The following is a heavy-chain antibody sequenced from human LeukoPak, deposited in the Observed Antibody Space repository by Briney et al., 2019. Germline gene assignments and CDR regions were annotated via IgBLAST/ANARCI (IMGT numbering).Heavy chain of an antibody. CDR3: SKDRGVFGVAYSLDY. J-gene: IGHJ4*02. CDR2: IRYDGINE. Sequence: PGGSLRLSCAASGFRFSSYGMHWVRQAPGKGLDWLAYIRYDGINEYYADSVKGRFTISRDLSKNTLFLQMNSLRPEDTAVYYCSKDRGVFGVAYSLDYWGQGTLVTVSS. V-gene: IGHV3-30*02. CDR1: GFRFSSYG. D-gene: IGHD3-3*01.